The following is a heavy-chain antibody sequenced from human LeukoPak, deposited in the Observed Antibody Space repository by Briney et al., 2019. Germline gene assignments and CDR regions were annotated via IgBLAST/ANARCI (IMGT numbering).Heavy chain of an antibody. Sequence: GGSLRLSCAASGFTFSSYAMSWVRQAPGKGLEWVSGISWNSGSIGYADSVKGRFTISRDNAKNSLYLQMDSLRAEDMALYCCAKGYCSSTSCSPFDYWGQGTLVTVSS. CDR2: ISWNSGSI. CDR1: GFTFSSYA. J-gene: IGHJ4*02. CDR3: AKGYCSSTSCSPFDY. D-gene: IGHD2-2*01. V-gene: IGHV3-9*03.